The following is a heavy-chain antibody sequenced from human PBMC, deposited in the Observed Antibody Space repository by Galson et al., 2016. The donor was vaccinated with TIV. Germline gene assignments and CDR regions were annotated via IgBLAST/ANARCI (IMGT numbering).Heavy chain of an antibody. CDR3: AKENRGLAGSY. CDR1: GFTFNSYW. J-gene: IGHJ4*02. CDR2: IEQDGTEK. D-gene: IGHD6-19*01. V-gene: IGHV3-7*01. Sequence: SLRLSCAASGFTFNSYWMSWLRQAPGKGLEWVANIEQDGTEKYYVDSVKGRFTVSRDNAENSLYLQMNSLSAEDTAVYYCAKENRGLAGSYWGQGTLVTVSS.